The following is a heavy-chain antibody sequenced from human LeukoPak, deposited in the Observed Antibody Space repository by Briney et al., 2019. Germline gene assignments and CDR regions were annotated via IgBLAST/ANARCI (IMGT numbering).Heavy chain of an antibody. Sequence: ASVKVSCKASGYTFTSYGISWVRQAPGQGLEWMGWISAYNGNTNYAQKLQGRVTMTTDTSTSTAYMELRSLRSEDTAVYYCAAILYCSGGSCYPVFDYWGQGTLVTVSS. D-gene: IGHD2-15*01. J-gene: IGHJ4*02. CDR2: ISAYNGNT. CDR1: GYTFTSYG. CDR3: AAILYCSGGSCYPVFDY. V-gene: IGHV1-18*01.